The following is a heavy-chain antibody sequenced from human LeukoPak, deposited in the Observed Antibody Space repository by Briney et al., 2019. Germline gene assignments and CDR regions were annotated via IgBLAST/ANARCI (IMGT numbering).Heavy chain of an antibody. CDR3: ARDERLLSFLK. CDR2: ITGSGGST. V-gene: IGHV3-23*01. D-gene: IGHD3-3*01. Sequence: GGSLRLSCAASGFTFDDHGMSWVRQAPGKGLEWVSGITGSGGSTYYADSVKGRFTISRDNSKNTLYLQMNSLRAEDTAIYYCARDERLLSFLKWGQGTLVTVSS. J-gene: IGHJ4*02. CDR1: GFTFDDHG.